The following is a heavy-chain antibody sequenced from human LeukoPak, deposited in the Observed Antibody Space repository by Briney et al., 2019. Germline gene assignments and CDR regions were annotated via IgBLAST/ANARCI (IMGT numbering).Heavy chain of an antibody. D-gene: IGHD3-22*01. CDR1: GFTFSSYG. CDR3: AREDSSGYSGFDY. J-gene: IGHJ4*02. CDR2: ISYDGSNK. V-gene: IGHV3-30*03. Sequence: PGRSLGLSCAASGFTFSSYGMHWVRQAPGKGLEWVAVISYDGSNKYYADSVKGRFTISRDNSKNTLYLQMNSLRAEDTAVYYCAREDSSGYSGFDYWGQGTLVTVSS.